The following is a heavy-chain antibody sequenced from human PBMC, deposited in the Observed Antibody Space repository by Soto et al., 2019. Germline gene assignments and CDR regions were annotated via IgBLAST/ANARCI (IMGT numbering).Heavy chain of an antibody. V-gene: IGHV1-2*02. CDR2: INPKSGGT. CDR3: ARGGTFAYDTSGYSVY. Sequence: QVHLVQSGAEVKKPGASVKVSCKTSGYTFSAYYMHWVRQAPGQGLEWMGWINPKSGGTLYAQKVQGRVTMTRDTSISTAYMELSRLRSDDTAVYYCARGGTFAYDTSGYSVYWGQGTLVTVSS. CDR1: GYTFSAYY. J-gene: IGHJ4*02. D-gene: IGHD3-22*01.